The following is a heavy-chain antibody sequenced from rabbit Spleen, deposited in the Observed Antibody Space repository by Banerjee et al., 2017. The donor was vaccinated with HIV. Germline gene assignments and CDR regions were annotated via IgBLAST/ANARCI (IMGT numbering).Heavy chain of an antibody. CDR2: IVPIFGVT. J-gene: IGHJ3*01. CDR3: AGAGSDYRWGL. V-gene: IGHV1S7*01. D-gene: IGHD8-1*01. CDR1: GFDFNTYS. Sequence: QLVESGGGLVQPGGSLKLSCKASGFDFNTYSMSWVRQAPGKGLEWIGYIVPIFGVTYYANWVNGRFTISSHNAQNTLYLQLNSLTAADTATYFCAGAGSDYRWGLWGQGTLVTVS.